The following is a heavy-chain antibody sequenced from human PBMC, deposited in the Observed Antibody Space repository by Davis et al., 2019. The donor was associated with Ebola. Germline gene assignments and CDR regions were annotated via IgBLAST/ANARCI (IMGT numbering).Heavy chain of an antibody. V-gene: IGHV3-23*01. Sequence: PGGSLRLSCAGSGFMFNFYVMSWVRQAPGKGLEWVSAISGSGGSTYYADSVKGRFTISRDNSKNTLYLQMNSLRAEDTAVYYCAKEGYSNYNLISSFDYWGQGTLVTVSS. CDR3: AKEGYSNYNLISSFDY. J-gene: IGHJ4*02. CDR1: GFMFNFYV. D-gene: IGHD4-11*01. CDR2: ISGSGGST.